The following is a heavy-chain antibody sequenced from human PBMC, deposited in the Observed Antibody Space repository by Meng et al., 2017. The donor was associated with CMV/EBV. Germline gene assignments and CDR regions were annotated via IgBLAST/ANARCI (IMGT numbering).Heavy chain of an antibody. V-gene: IGHV1-46*01. D-gene: IGHD6-13*01. J-gene: IGHJ4*02. CDR3: ARDPTRNSSSWYGLNY. CDR2: INPNSGST. CDR1: GYTFTGYY. Sequence: ASVKVSCKASGYTFTGYYMHWVRQAPGQGLEWMGWINPNSGSTSYAQKFQGRVTMTRDTSTSTVYMELSSLRSEDTAVYYCARDPTRNSSSWYGLNYWGQGTLVTVSS.